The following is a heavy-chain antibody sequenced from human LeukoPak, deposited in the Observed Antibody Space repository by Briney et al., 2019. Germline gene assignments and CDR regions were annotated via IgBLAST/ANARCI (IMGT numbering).Heavy chain of an antibody. CDR2: IIPIFGTA. Sequence: SVKVSCKASGGTFSSCAISWVRQAPGQGLEWMGGIIPIFGTANYAQKFQGRVTITTDESTSTAYMELSSLRSEDTAVYYCARRGTTIHSYHFDYWGQGTLVTVSS. D-gene: IGHD1-7*01. CDR1: GGTFSSCA. J-gene: IGHJ4*02. CDR3: ARRGTTIHSYHFDY. V-gene: IGHV1-69*05.